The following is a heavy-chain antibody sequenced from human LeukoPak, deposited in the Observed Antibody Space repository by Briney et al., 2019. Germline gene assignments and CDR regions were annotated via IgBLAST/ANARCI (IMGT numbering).Heavy chain of an antibody. J-gene: IGHJ4*02. CDR1: GVSMSAYQ. V-gene: IGHV4-4*09. D-gene: IGHD2-21*01. Sequence: SETLSLTCTVSGVSMSAYQWSLVRQSPEKGLEWIGCINTKGETSYNPSLKSRVTTSVDTSKSQFSLRLTSVTAADTAVYYCATSNDAKIAPFDHWGQGAPVTVSS. CDR2: INTKGET. CDR3: ATSNDAKIAPFDH.